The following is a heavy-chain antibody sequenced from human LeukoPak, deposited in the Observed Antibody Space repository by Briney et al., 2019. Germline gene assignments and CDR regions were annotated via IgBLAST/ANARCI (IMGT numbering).Heavy chain of an antibody. CDR3: ARDVVDITPY. J-gene: IGHJ4*02. D-gene: IGHD3-3*01. CDR2: ISGSGGST. CDR1: GFTFSSYA. Sequence: PGGSLRLSCAASGFTFSSYAMSWVRQAPGKGLEWVSAISGSGGSTNYADSVKGRFTISRDNAKNTLYLQMNSLRAEDTAVYYCARDVVDITPYWGQGTLVTVSS. V-gene: IGHV3-23*01.